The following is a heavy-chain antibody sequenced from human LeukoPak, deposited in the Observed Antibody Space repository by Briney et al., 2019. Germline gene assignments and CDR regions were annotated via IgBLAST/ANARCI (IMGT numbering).Heavy chain of an antibody. Sequence: PGRSLRLSCAASGFTFSSYAMSWVRQAPGKGLEWVSAISGSGGSTYYADSVKGRFTISRDNAKNSLYLEMTNLRVEDTAVYYCARSGGYGWDYWGQGALVTVSS. CDR3: ARSGGYGWDY. V-gene: IGHV3-23*01. D-gene: IGHD5-12*01. CDR2: ISGSGGST. CDR1: GFTFSSYA. J-gene: IGHJ4*02.